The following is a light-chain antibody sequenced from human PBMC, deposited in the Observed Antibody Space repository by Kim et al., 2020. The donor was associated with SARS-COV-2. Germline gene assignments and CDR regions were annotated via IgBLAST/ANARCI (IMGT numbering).Light chain of an antibody. CDR3: QQYYDTLWT. V-gene: IGKV4-1*01. CDR2: WAS. Sequence: DIVMTQSPDSLPVSLGERATINCKSSQSVLYSSNNKNYLAWYQQKPGQPPRLLMYWASTRESGVPDRFSGSGSGTDFTLTISTLQAEDVAVYYCQQYYDTLWTFGQGTKVDIK. J-gene: IGKJ1*01. CDR1: QSVLYSSNNKNY.